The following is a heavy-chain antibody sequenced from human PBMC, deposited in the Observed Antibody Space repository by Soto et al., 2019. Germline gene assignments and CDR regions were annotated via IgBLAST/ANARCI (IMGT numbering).Heavy chain of an antibody. J-gene: IGHJ3*02. CDR2: INHSGST. Sequence: QVQLQQWGAGLLKPSETLSLTCAVYGGSFSGYYWSWIRQPPGKGLEWIGEINHSGSTNYNPSLKSRVTISVDMSKNQFSLKLSSVTAADTAVYYCARGYTNPIDAFDIWGQGTMVTVSS. V-gene: IGHV4-34*01. D-gene: IGHD4-4*01. CDR1: GGSFSGYY. CDR3: ARGYTNPIDAFDI.